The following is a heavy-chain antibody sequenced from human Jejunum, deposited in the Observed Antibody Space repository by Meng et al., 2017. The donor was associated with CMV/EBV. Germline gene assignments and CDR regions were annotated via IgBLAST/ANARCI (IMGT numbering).Heavy chain of an antibody. Sequence: QVQLVQAGAEVKKPGASVKVSCKASGYTVTSDAIHWVCQTPGQRLEWMGWINGGNGKTKYSQKFQGRVTITRDTSASTAYMELSSLRSEDTAVYYCARDVVVPAALTVRIDYWGQGTLVTVSS. CDR3: ARDVVVPAALTVRIDY. CDR1: GYTVTSDA. J-gene: IGHJ4*02. CDR2: INGGNGKT. V-gene: IGHV1-3*01. D-gene: IGHD2-2*01.